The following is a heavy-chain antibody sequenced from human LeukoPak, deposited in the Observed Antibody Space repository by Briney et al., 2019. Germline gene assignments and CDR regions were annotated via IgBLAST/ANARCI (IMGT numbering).Heavy chain of an antibody. V-gene: IGHV3-15*01. D-gene: IGHD5/OR15-5a*01. CDR2: IKSKTDSGAI. Sequence: GGSLRLSCAASGFSFTNAWMNWVRQAPGKGLEWVGRIKSKTDSGAIHYAAPVRGRFSISRDDSINTVYLQMDSLKADDTAVYYCLTRLRSTIGVDYWGQGTLVTVSS. CDR1: GFSFTNAW. J-gene: IGHJ4*01. CDR3: LTRLRSTIGVDY.